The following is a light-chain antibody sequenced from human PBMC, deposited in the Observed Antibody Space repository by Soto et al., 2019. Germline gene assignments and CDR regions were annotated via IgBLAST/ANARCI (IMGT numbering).Light chain of an antibody. CDR1: QDISSY. V-gene: IGKV1-9*01. J-gene: IGKJ1*01. CDR2: LAS. CDR3: QQYNSYLGT. Sequence: DIQLTQSPSSLSASIGDRVTITCRASQDISSYLAWYQQKPGKAPKLLIYLASTLHSGVPSRFSGSGSGTEFTLTISSLQPDDFATYYCQQYNSYLGTFGQGTKVDIK.